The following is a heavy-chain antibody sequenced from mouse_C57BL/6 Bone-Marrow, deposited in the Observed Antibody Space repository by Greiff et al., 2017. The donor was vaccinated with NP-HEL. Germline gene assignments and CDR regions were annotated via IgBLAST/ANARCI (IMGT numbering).Heavy chain of an antibody. CDR2: IYPGDGDT. CDR3: ARGAVASLHYFDY. J-gene: IGHJ2*01. V-gene: IGHV1-80*01. D-gene: IGHD6-1*01. CDR1: GYAFSSYW. Sequence: VQLVESGAELVKPGASVKISCKASGYAFSSYWMNWVKQRPGKGLEWIGQIYPGDGDTNYNGKFKGKATLTADKSSSTAYMQLSSLTSEDSAVYFCARGAVASLHYFDYWGQGTTLTVSS.